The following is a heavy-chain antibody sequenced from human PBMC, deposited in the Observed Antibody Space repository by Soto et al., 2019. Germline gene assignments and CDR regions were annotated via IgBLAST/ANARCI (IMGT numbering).Heavy chain of an antibody. CDR3: ARAGPPPAGSTARK. J-gene: IGHJ4*02. CDR1: GFNFSSYA. Sequence: GGSLRLSCAASGFNFSSYAMHWVRQAPGKGLEWVAVISYDGGKKYYADSVKGRFTISRDNSKNTLYVEMKSLSAEDTAVYYRARAGPPPAGSTARKWGQGTLIAVCS. CDR2: ISYDGGKK. D-gene: IGHD2-2*01. V-gene: IGHV3-30*04.